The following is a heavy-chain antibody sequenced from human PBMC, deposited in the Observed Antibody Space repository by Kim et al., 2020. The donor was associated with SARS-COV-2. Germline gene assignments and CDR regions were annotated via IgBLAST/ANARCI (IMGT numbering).Heavy chain of an antibody. Sequence: ASVKVSCKASGYTFTSYGISWVRQAPGQGLEWMGWISAYNGNTNYAQKLQGRVTMTTDTSTSTAYMELRSLRSDDTAVYYCARERTKLWYNWNSWDRGNWFDPWGQGTLVTVSS. CDR2: ISAYNGNT. CDR1: GYTFTSYG. CDR3: ARERTKLWYNWNSWDRGNWFDP. V-gene: IGHV1-18*04. D-gene: IGHD1-1*01. J-gene: IGHJ5*02.